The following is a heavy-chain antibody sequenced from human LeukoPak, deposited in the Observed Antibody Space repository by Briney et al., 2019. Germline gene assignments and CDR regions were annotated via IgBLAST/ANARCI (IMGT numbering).Heavy chain of an antibody. D-gene: IGHD1-26*01. CDR2: IYYSGST. J-gene: IGHJ4*02. CDR1: GGSISSYY. CDR3: ARDAGATQAIDY. Sequence: ASETLSLTCTVSGGSISSYYWSWIRQPPGKGLEWIGYIYYSGSTNYNPSLKSRVTISVDTSKNQFSLKLSSVTAADTAVYYCARDAGATQAIDYWGQGTLVPSPQ. V-gene: IGHV4-59*01.